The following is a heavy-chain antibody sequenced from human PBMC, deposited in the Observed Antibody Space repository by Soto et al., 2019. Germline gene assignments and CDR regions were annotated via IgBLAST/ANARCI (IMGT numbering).Heavy chain of an antibody. CDR2: IKQDGSEK. D-gene: IGHD3-3*01. Sequence: LRLSCAASGFTFSSYWMSWVRQAPGKGLEWVANIKQDGSEKYYVDSVKGRFTISRDNAKNSLYLQMNSLRAEDTAVYYCAREGVGWLYYFDYWGQGTLVTVSS. V-gene: IGHV3-7*03. CDR1: GFTFSSYW. J-gene: IGHJ4*02. CDR3: AREGVGWLYYFDY.